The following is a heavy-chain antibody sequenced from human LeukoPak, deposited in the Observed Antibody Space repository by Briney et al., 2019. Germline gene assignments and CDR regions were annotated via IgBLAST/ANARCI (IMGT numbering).Heavy chain of an antibody. CDR3: AGSYYDFWSGYYYYYYYMDV. D-gene: IGHD3-3*01. CDR2: INHSGST. J-gene: IGHJ6*03. V-gene: IGHV4-34*01. CDR1: GGSFSGYY. Sequence: SETLSLTYAVCGGSFSGYYWSWIRQPPGKGLEWIWEINHSGSTNYNPSLKSRVTISVDTSKNQFSLKLSSVTAADTAVYYCAGSYYDFWSGYYYYYYYMDVWGKGTTVTVSS.